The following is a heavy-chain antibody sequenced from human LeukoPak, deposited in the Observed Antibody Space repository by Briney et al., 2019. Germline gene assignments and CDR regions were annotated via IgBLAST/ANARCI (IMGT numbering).Heavy chain of an antibody. CDR2: IIPIFGTA. D-gene: IGHD3-3*01. Sequence: SVKVSCKASGGTFSSYAISWVRQAPGQGLEWMGGIIPIFGTANYAQKFKGRVTITANESTSTAYMELSSLRSEDTAVYYCARGSVKDDFWSGYYVFDYWGQGTLVTVSS. CDR3: ARGSVKDDFWSGYYVFDY. CDR1: GGTFSSYA. V-gene: IGHV1-69*01. J-gene: IGHJ4*02.